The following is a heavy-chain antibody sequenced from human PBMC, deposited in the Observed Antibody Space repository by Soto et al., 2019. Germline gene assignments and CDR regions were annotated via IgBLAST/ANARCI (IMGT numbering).Heavy chain of an antibody. D-gene: IGHD3-16*01. CDR2: IFYSGTT. CDR1: GDSADTYY. CDR3: ARVGDYGSLDY. J-gene: IGHJ4*02. V-gene: IGHV4-59*02. Sequence: SETLSLTCTVSGDSADTYYWSWIRQPPGKGLEYIGFIFYSGTTNYNPSLKSRVTILVDRSKHQISLRLTSVTAADTAVYYCARVGDYGSLDYWGQGTLVTVSS.